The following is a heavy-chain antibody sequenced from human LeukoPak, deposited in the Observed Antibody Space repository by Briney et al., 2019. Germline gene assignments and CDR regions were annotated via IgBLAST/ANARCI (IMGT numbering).Heavy chain of an antibody. D-gene: IGHD3-10*01. CDR1: GGTFSSYA. V-gene: IGHV1-69*01. CDR2: IIPIFGTA. Sequence: SVKVSCKASGGTFSSYAISWVRQAPGQGLEWMGGIIPIFGTANYAQKFQGRVTITADESTSTAYMELSSLRSEDTAVYYCAIAGAPMVRGVIGAFDIWGQGTMVTVSS. J-gene: IGHJ3*02. CDR3: AIAGAPMVRGVIGAFDI.